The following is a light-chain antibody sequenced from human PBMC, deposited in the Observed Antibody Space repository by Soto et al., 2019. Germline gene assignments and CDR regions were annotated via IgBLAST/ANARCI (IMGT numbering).Light chain of an antibody. CDR2: GNT. V-gene: IGLV1-40*01. CDR1: SSNIGAGYD. CDR3: LSFDSSLSVV. J-gene: IGLJ2*01. Sequence: QSVLTQPHSVSGAPGQRVTISSTGSSSNIGAGYDVHWYQQLPGRAPKLLIYGNTNRPSGVPDRFSGSKSGTSASLAITGLQAENEADYYCLSFDSSLSVVFGGGTQLTVL.